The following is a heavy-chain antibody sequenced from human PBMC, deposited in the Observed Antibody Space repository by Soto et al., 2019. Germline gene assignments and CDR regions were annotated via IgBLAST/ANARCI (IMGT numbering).Heavy chain of an antibody. J-gene: IGHJ4*02. Sequence: SLRLSCAASGFTFSSYGMHWVRQAPGKGLEWVAVISYDGSNKYYADSVKGRFTISRDNSKNTLYLQMNSLRAEDTAVYYCAKGRYVDIVATILVYWGQGTLVTVS. CDR1: GFTFSSYG. CDR2: ISYDGSNK. CDR3: AKGRYVDIVATILVY. V-gene: IGHV3-30*18. D-gene: IGHD5-12*01.